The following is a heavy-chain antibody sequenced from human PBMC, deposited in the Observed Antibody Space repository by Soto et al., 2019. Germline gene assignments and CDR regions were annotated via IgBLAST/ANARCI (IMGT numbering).Heavy chain of an antibody. CDR3: ARGVKGYSYVLYYFDN. V-gene: IGHV3-21*01. D-gene: IGHD5-18*01. CDR1: GFTFSSYS. Sequence: PGGSLRLSCAASGFTFSSYSVNWVRQAPGKGLEWVSLISNSGSDIYYADSVKGRFTISRDNAKSSLFLQMNNLRAEDTAVYYCARGVKGYSYVLYYFDNWGQGTLVTVSS. CDR2: ISNSGSDI. J-gene: IGHJ4*02.